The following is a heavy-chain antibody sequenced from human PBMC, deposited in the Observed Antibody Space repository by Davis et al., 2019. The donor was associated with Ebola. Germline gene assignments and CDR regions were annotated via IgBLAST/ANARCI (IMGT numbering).Heavy chain of an antibody. Sequence: GESLKISCAASGFTFSSYGMHWVRQAPGKGLEWVAVIWYDGSNKYYADSVKGRFTISRDNSKNTLYLQMNSLRAEDTAVYYCARDFHRYYTFYYYGMDVWGQGTTVTVSS. J-gene: IGHJ6*02. CDR3: ARDFHRYYTFYYYGMDV. CDR1: GFTFSSYG. D-gene: IGHD2-2*02. V-gene: IGHV3-33*08. CDR2: IWYDGSNK.